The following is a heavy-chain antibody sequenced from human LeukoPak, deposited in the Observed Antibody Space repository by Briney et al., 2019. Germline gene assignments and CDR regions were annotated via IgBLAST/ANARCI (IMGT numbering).Heavy chain of an antibody. CDR2: MSPSATT. J-gene: IGHJ5*02. D-gene: IGHD4-17*01. CDR1: GGSIRTFY. V-gene: IGHV4-4*07. CDR3: ARDSGTTWEVKFVP. Sequence: PSETLSLTCTVSGGSIRTFYLSWIRQPVGKGLEWIGRMSPSATTYNPSLKSRVTMSIDTSKSQFFLNLRSVTAADTAVYYCARDSGTTWEVKFVPWGQGILVTVSS.